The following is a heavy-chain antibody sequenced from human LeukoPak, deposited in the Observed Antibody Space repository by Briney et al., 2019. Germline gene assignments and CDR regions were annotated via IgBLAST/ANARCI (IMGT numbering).Heavy chain of an antibody. CDR2: IWCDGSNK. D-gene: IGHD3-3*01. J-gene: IGHJ5*02. V-gene: IGHV3-30*02. Sequence: GGSLRLSCAASGFTFSSYGMHWVRQAPGKGLEWVAFIWCDGSNKYYADSVKGRFTISRDNSRNTLYLQMNSLRAEDTAVYYCAKGVEFLEFDPWGQGTLVTVSS. CDR1: GFTFSSYG. CDR3: AKGVEFLEFDP.